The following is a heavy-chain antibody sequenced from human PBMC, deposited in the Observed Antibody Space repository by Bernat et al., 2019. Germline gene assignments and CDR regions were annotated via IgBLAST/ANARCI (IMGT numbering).Heavy chain of an antibody. Sequence: EVQLVESGGGLVQPGGSLRLSCAASGFTFSSYWMSWVRQAPGKGLEWVANIKQDGSEKYYVDSVKGRFTISRDNAKNSLYLQMNSLRAEDTAVYYCARDRLRYFDWLLADAFDIWGQGTMVTVSS. J-gene: IGHJ3*02. CDR2: IKQDGSEK. D-gene: IGHD3-9*01. CDR1: GFTFSSYW. V-gene: IGHV3-7*04. CDR3: ARDRLRYFDWLLADAFDI.